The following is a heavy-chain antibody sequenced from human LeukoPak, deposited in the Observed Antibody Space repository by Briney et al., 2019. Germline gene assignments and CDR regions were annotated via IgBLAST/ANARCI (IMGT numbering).Heavy chain of an antibody. CDR2: ISGSGGST. CDR1: VLPFSIYA. CDR3: AKIAVAGTTPSV. Sequence: GVSQRLPCAASVLPFSIYAMSCVRQAPGRALECVSAISGSGGSTYYADSVKGRFTISRDNSKNTLYLQMNSLRAEDTAVYYCAKIAVAGTTPSVWGQGTLVTVSS. J-gene: IGHJ4*02. V-gene: IGHV3-23*01. D-gene: IGHD6-19*01.